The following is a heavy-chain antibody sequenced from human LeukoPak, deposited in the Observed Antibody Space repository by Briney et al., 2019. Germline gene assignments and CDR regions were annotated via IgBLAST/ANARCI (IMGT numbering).Heavy chain of an antibody. V-gene: IGHV3-23*01. D-gene: IGHD2/OR15-2a*01. Sequence: ETLSLTCAVYGGSFSGYYWSWIRQPPGKGLEWVSAISGSGGSTYYADSVKGRFTISRDNSKNTLYLQMNSLRAEDTAVYYCATNRLAVLDAFDIWGQGTMVTVSS. J-gene: IGHJ3*02. CDR2: ISGSGGST. CDR3: ATNRLAVLDAFDI. CDR1: GGSFSGYY.